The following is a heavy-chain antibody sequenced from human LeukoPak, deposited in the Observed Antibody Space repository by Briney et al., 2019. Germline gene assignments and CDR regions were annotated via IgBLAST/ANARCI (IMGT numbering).Heavy chain of an antibody. Sequence: ASVKVSCKASGYTFTSYYMYWVRQAPGQGLEWMGIINPSGGRTSYAQKFQGRVTMTRDMSTSTVYMELSSLRSEDTAVYYCARGGHVRVYDNSYYGHYWGQGTLVTVSS. V-gene: IGHV1-46*01. CDR3: ARGGHVRVYDNSYYGHY. CDR2: INPSGGRT. J-gene: IGHJ4*02. D-gene: IGHD3-22*01. CDR1: GYTFTSYY.